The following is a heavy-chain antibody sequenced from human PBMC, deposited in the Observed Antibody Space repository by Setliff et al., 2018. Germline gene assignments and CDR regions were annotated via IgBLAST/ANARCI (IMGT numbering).Heavy chain of an antibody. V-gene: IGHV3-7*01. CDR3: VGSGTCSY. CDR1: GFTFSSFW. J-gene: IGHJ4*02. CDR2: INQDGSGK. Sequence: GGSLRLSCAAAGFTFSSFWMSWVRQSPGGGLEWVANINQDGSGKFYVDSVKGRFTISRDNAKNSLSLQMNSLRAEDTAVYYCVGSGTCSYWGQGTLVTVSS. D-gene: IGHD3-10*01.